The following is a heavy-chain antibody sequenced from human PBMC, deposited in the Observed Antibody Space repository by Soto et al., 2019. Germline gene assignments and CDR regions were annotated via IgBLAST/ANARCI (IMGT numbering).Heavy chain of an antibody. D-gene: IGHD3-16*02. V-gene: IGHV3-7*01. CDR2: IKEDGSEK. J-gene: IGHJ4*02. Sequence: EVQLVESGGGLVQPGGSLRLSCAASGFRFSTYWMSWVRQAPGKGLEWEANIKEDGSEKYYVDSVKGRFTISRDNAKTSLDLQMNSLRAEDTAVYYCARGRTFGGVIVHHFDYWGQGTLVTVSS. CDR1: GFRFSTYW. CDR3: ARGRTFGGVIVHHFDY.